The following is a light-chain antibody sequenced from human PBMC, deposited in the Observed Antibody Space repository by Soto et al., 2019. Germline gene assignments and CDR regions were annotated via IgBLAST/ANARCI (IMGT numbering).Light chain of an antibody. CDR3: SSYNSRSTFWV. J-gene: IGLJ3*02. Sequence: QSALTQPASVSGSPGQSITISCTGTSSDVDGYNFVSWYQQHPGKAPKLMIYAVNKRPSGVTNRFSGSKSGDTASLTISGLQAEDEADYYCSSYNSRSTFWVFGGGTKLTVL. CDR2: AVN. V-gene: IGLV2-14*01. CDR1: SSDVDGYNF.